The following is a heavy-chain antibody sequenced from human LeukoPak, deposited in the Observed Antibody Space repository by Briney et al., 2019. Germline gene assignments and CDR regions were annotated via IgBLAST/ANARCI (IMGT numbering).Heavy chain of an antibody. D-gene: IGHD6-13*01. J-gene: IGHJ5*02. CDR1: GGSISSSNW. Sequence: SGTLSLTCAVSGGSISSSNWWSWVRQPPGKGLEWIGEIYHSGSTNYNPSLKSRVTISVDKSKNQFSLKLSSVTAADTAVYYCAIKTRGGYSSSWYGDWFDPWGQGTLVTVSS. CDR3: AIKTRGGYSSSWYGDWFDP. CDR2: IYHSGST. V-gene: IGHV4-4*02.